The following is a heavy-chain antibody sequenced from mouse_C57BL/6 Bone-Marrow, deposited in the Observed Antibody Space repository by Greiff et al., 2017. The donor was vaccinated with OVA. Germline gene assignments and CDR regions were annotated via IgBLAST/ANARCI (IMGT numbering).Heavy chain of an antibody. CDR1: GYTFTSCG. CDR2: IYPRSGNT. Sequence: QVQLQQSGAELARPGASVKLSCKASGYTFTSCGISWVKQRTGQGLEWIGEIYPRSGNTYYNEKFKGKATLTADKSSSTADMELRSLTSEDSAVYCWARCVPLSNYLAGFAGWGQGTLVTVSA. J-gene: IGHJ3*01. V-gene: IGHV1-81*01. D-gene: IGHD2-5*01. CDR3: ARCVPLSNYLAGFAG.